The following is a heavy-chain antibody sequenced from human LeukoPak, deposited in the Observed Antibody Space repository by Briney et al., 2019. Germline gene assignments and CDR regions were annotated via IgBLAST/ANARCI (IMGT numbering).Heavy chain of an antibody. CDR3: ARQSQLQDNWFDP. V-gene: IGHV4-38-2*02. J-gene: IGHJ5*02. CDR2: IHHSGRT. CDR1: GYSISSGYY. Sequence: SETLSLTCTVSGYSISSGYYWGWIRQPPGKGLEWIGSIHHSGRTYYNPSLKSRVTISVDTSKNQFSLKLSSVTAADTAVYYCARQSQLQDNWFDPWGQGTLVTVSS. D-gene: IGHD2-2*01.